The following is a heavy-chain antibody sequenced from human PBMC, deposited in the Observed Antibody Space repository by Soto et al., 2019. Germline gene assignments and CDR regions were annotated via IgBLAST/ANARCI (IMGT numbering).Heavy chain of an antibody. J-gene: IGHJ3*02. CDR1: GGSFSGYY. CDR2: IYHSGST. CDR3: ARVRDGYNDDAFDI. Sequence: QVQLQQWGAGLLKPSETLSLTCAVYGGSFSGYYWSWIRQPPGKGLEWIGEIYHSGSTNYNPSLKSRVTISVDTSKNQFSLKLSSVTAADTAVYYCARVRDGYNDDAFDIWGQGTMVTVSS. V-gene: IGHV4-34*01. D-gene: IGHD5-12*01.